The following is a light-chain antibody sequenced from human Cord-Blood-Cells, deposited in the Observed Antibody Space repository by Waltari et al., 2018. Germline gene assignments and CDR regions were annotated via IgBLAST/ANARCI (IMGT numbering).Light chain of an antibody. V-gene: IGKV3-20*01. J-gene: IGKJ2*01. CDR2: GAS. CDR1: QSVSSSY. Sequence: IVLTQSPGTLSLSPGERATLSCRASQSVSSSYLAWYQQNPGTAPRLLIYGASSRATGIPDRFSGSGSGTDFTLTISRLEPEDFAVYYCQQYGSSPPMYTFGQGTKLEIK. CDR3: QQYGSSPPMYT.